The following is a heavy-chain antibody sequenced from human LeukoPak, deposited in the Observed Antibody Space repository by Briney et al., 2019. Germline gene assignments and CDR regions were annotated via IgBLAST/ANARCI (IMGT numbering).Heavy chain of an antibody. CDR3: ARDRTGTGDYYFDY. CDR1: GLTFSSYW. Sequence: GGSLRLSCAASGLTFSSYWMSWVRQAPGKGLEWVANIKQDGSEKYYVDSVKGRFTISRDNAKNSLYLQMNSLRAEDTAVYYCARDRTGTGDYYFDYWGQGTLVTVSS. J-gene: IGHJ4*02. V-gene: IGHV3-7*01. CDR2: IKQDGSEK. D-gene: IGHD3-9*01.